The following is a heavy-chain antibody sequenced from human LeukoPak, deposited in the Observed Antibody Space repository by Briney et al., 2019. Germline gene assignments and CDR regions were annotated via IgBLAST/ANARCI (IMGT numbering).Heavy chain of an antibody. V-gene: IGHV4-59*01. CDR3: ARAVAARRDHYYYYYVDV. D-gene: IGHD6-6*01. J-gene: IGHJ6*03. CDR1: GGSISSYY. Sequence: SETLSLTCTVSGGSISSYYWSWIRQPPGKGLEWIGYIYYSGSTNYNPSLKSRVTISVDTSKNQFSLKLSSVTAADTAVYYCARAVAARRDHYYYYYVDVWGKGTTVTVSS. CDR2: IYYSGST.